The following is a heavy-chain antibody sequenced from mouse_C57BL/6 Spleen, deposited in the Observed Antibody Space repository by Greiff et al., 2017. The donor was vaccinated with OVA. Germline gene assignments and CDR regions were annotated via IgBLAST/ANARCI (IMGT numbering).Heavy chain of an antibody. V-gene: IGHV3-6*01. CDR2: ISYDGSN. J-gene: IGHJ2*01. CDR3: AREGPDYDQGNYFDY. Sequence: EVKVEESGPGLVKPSQSLSLTCSVTGYSITSGYYWNWIRQFPGNKLEWMGYISYDGSNNYNPSLKNRISITRDTSKNQFFLKLNSVTTEDTATYYCAREGPDYDQGNYFDYWGQGTTLTVSS. CDR1: GYSITSGYY. D-gene: IGHD2-4*01.